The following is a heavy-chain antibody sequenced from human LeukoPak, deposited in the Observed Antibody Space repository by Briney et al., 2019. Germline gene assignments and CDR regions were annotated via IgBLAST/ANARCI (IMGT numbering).Heavy chain of an antibody. CDR2: IYYSGIT. CDR1: GGSISGSTYY. V-gene: IGHV4-39*07. D-gene: IGHD1-26*01. Sequence: SETLSLTCTVSGGSISGSTYYWGWIRQPPGKGLEWIGSIYYSGITHYNASLKSRVTISVDMSKNQFSLKLSSVTAADTAVYYCARDGWELGDYWGQGTLVTVSS. J-gene: IGHJ4*02. CDR3: ARDGWELGDY.